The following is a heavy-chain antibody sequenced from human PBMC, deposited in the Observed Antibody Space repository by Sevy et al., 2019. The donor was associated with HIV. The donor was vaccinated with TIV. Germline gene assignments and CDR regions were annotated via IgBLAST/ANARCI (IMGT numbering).Heavy chain of an antibody. V-gene: IGHV3-23*01. CDR2: ITGSSTTI. CDR3: ARDGLYGGYFEYFQH. CDR1: GFTFSNYA. J-gene: IGHJ1*01. D-gene: IGHD4-17*01. Sequence: GGSLRLSCAASGFTFSNYALTWVRQAPGKGLDWVSSITGSSTTIYYADSVKGRFTVSRDNSNNTLYLHINSLRAEDTAVYYCARDGLYGGYFEYFQHWGQGTLVTVSS.